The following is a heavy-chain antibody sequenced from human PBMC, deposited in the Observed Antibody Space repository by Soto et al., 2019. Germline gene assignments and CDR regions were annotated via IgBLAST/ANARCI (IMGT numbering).Heavy chain of an antibody. CDR1: GFTFRDHY. CDR3: ARGWALGELLPGAFDY. CDR2: IRNKANNYAT. D-gene: IGHD1-26*01. V-gene: IGHV3-72*01. J-gene: IGHJ4*02. Sequence: VPLVESGGGLVQPGGSLRLSCAASGFTFRDHYMDWVRQAPGKGLEWVGRIRNKANNYATEYAASVKDRFTISRDDSKNSLYLQMNSLKTEDTAVYYCARGWALGELLPGAFDYWGQGILVTVSS.